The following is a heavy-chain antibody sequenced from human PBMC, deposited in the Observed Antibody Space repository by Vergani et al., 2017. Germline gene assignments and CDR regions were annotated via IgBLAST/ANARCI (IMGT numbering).Heavy chain of an antibody. D-gene: IGHD3-3*01. Sequence: EVQLVESGGGLVKPGGSLRLSCAASGSTFSNAWMSWVRQAPGKGLEWVGRIKSKTDGGTTDYAAPVKGRFTISRDDSKNTLYLQMNSLKTEDTAVYYCTTLNFNYYYGMDVWGQGTTVTVSS. CDR2: IKSKTDGGTT. CDR3: TTLNFNYYYGMDV. CDR1: GSTFSNAW. V-gene: IGHV3-15*01. J-gene: IGHJ6*02.